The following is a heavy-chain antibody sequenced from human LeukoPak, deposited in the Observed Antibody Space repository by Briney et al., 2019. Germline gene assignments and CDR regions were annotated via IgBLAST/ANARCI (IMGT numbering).Heavy chain of an antibody. J-gene: IGHJ6*04. V-gene: IGHV3-23*01. CDR3: AKPTVGSGSHFGLDA. Sequence: PGVSLRLSCAASGFIFNNYAMIGVRQAPGKGLQWVSGMTGRSGDTYYADSVKGRFTISRDNSMNTLYLQLNRLRVEGGAIYSSAKPTVGSGSHFGLDAWGKGTTVTVSS. CDR1: GFIFNNYA. CDR2: MTGRSGDT. D-gene: IGHD3-10*01.